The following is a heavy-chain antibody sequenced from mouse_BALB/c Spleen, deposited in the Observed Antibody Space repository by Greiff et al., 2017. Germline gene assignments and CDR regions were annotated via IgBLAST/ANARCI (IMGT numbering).Heavy chain of an antibody. Sequence: EVQGVESGGGLVQPGGSRKLSCAASGFTFSDYGMAWVRQAPGKGPEWVAFISNLAYSIYYADTVTGRFTISRENAKNTLYLEMSSLRSEDTAMYYCARDDGYWGQGTTLTVSS. V-gene: IGHV5-15*02. CDR1: GFTFSDYG. D-gene: IGHD2-3*01. CDR2: ISNLAYSI. CDR3: ARDDGY. J-gene: IGHJ2*01.